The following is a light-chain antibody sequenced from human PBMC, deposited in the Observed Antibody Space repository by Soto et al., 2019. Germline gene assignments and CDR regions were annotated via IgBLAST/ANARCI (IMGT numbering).Light chain of an antibody. Sequence: QSVLTQPPSVSGAPGRRVASSCAGSSSNIGAGYDLHWYQHLPGTAPKLLIYDDNNRPSGVPDRFSGSRSGTSASLAITGLQAEDEADYYCQSFDSALSAYVFGTGTKVTVL. V-gene: IGLV1-40*01. CDR1: SSNIGAGYD. CDR3: QSFDSALSAYV. CDR2: DDN. J-gene: IGLJ1*01.